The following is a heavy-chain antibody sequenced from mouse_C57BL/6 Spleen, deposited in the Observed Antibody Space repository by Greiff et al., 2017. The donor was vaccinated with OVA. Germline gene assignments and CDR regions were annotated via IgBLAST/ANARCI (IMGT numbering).Heavy chain of an antibody. D-gene: IGHD1-1*01. Sequence: QVQLQQPGAELVKPGASVKLSCKASGYTFTSYWMHWVKQRPGQGLEWIGMIHPNSGSTNYNEKFKSKATLTVDKSSSTAYMQLSSLTSEDSAVYYCAGTASITTVVRFDYWGQGTTLTVSS. CDR2: IHPNSGST. CDR1: GYTFTSYW. CDR3: AGTASITTVVRFDY. V-gene: IGHV1-64*01. J-gene: IGHJ2*01.